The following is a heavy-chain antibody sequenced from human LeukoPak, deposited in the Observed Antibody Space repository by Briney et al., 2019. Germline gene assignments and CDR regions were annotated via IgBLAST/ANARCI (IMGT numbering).Heavy chain of an antibody. J-gene: IGHJ1*01. CDR2: IKQEGSEK. V-gene: IGHV3-7*03. CDR1: GFTFSSYW. CDR3: ARDPGRDSSGWSEYFQH. D-gene: IGHD6-19*01. Sequence: GGSLRLSCAASGFTFSSYWMRWVRQAQGKGVEGVANIKQEGSEKYYVDSVKRRFTLSRATAKTSLYLQMNSLRAEDTAVYYCARDPGRDSSGWSEYFQHWGQGTLVTVSS.